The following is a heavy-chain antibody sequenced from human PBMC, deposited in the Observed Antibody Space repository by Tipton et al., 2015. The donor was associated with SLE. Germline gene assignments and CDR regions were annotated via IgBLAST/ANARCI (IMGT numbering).Heavy chain of an antibody. J-gene: IGHJ4*02. Sequence: TLSLTCAVYGGSFSGYYWSWIRQPPGKGLEWIGEINHSGSTNYNPSLKSRVTISVDTSKNQFSLRLSSVTAADTAVYYCARDLDSSGWYYFDYWGQGTLVTVSS. D-gene: IGHD6-19*01. CDR2: INHSGST. CDR1: GGSFSGYY. V-gene: IGHV4-34*01. CDR3: ARDLDSSGWYYFDY.